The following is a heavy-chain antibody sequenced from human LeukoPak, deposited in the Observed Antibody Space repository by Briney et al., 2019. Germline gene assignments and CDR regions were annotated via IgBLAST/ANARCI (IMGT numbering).Heavy chain of an antibody. J-gene: IGHJ6*03. D-gene: IGHD5-18*01. CDR3: AGTYSYGYYYYLGV. CDR1: GGSISSYY. Sequence: SETLSLTCTVSGGSISSYYWSWIRQPPGKGLEWIGYIYYSGSTNYNPSLKSRVTISVDTSKNQFSLKLNSVTAADTAVYYCAGTYSYGYYYYLGVWGKGTTVTISS. V-gene: IGHV4-59*01. CDR2: IYYSGST.